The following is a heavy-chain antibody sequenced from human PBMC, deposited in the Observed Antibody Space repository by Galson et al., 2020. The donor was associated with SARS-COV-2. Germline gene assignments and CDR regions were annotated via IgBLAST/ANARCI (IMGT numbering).Heavy chain of an antibody. CDR2: ISSSGSTI. CDR3: ARGGLRDSSGCPLY. J-gene: IGHJ1*01. V-gene: IGHV3-48*03. Sequence: GGSLRLSCAASGFTFSSYEMNWVRQAPGKGLEWVSYISSSGSTIYYADSVKGRFTISRDNAKNSLYLQMNSLRAEDTAVYYCARGGLRDSSGCPLYWGQGTLFTVSS. D-gene: IGHD3-22*01. CDR1: GFTFSSYE.